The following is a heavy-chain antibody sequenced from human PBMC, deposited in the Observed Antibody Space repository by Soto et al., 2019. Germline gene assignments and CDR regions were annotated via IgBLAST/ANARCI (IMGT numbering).Heavy chain of an antibody. CDR1: RDTFTSYY. Sequence: ASVKVSCKAPRDTFTSYYINWVRQAPGQGLEWMGVINPHGGSTAYAQKFKGRATLTRDTSASTVYMEVSSLTSEDTAMYYCARASGGNFGIIIEGTNWFAPWGQGTLVTVSS. D-gene: IGHD1-26*01. CDR2: INPHGGST. J-gene: IGHJ5*02. V-gene: IGHV1-46*01. CDR3: ARASGGNFGIIIEGTNWFAP.